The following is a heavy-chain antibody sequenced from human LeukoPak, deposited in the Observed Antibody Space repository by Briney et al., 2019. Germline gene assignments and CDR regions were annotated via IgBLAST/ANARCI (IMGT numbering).Heavy chain of an antibody. CDR3: AKDPYGTRYFDY. D-gene: IGHD2-2*01. J-gene: IGHJ4*02. CDR2: LSGSGYNT. CDR1: GFTFSSYA. Sequence: GGSLRLSCAASGFTFSSYALSWVRQAPGKRLEWVSSLSGSGYNTYYADSVKGRFTISRDNSKNTVYLQMNSLRAEDTAVYYCAKDPYGTRYFDYLGQGTLVTVSS. V-gene: IGHV3-23*01.